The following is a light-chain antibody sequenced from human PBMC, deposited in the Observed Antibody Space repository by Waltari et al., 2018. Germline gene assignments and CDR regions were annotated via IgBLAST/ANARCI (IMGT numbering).Light chain of an antibody. V-gene: IGKV2-30*02. CDR1: QSLVHSDGNTY. CDR3: MQVTHWPHT. CDR2: KVS. Sequence: VVMTQSPLSLPGTLGQPASISCRSSQSLVHSDGNTYLGWFQQRPGQSPRRLIYKVSNRDSGVPDRFSGSGSGTDFTLKISRVEAEDVGLYYCMQVTHWPHTFGQGTSLEI. J-gene: IGKJ2*01.